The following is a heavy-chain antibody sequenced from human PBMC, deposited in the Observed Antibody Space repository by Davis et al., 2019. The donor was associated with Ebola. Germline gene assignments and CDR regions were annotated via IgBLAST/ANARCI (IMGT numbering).Heavy chain of an antibody. CDR3: ARAVFHEVLDY. D-gene: IGHD3-3*01. J-gene: IGHJ4*02. V-gene: IGHV3-30*04. Sequence: PGGSLRLSCAASGFTFRNYAMHWVHQAPGKGLEWVAVVSHSEREKFYTDSVKGRFTISRDNSENTLYLQMNSLTADDTAVYYCARAVFHEVLDYWGQGTPVTVSS. CDR1: GFTFRNYA. CDR2: VSHSEREK.